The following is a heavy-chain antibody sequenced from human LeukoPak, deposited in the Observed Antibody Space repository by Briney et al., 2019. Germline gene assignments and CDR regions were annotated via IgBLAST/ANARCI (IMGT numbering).Heavy chain of an antibody. CDR1: GFTFSNHA. Sequence: PGGSLRLSCEASGFTFSNHAMTWVRQAPGTGLEWVSSISATVPSTYYAGSVQGRFTVSRDNSNNTLFLQMSGLRAEDTAIYYCARGSTGTAHYPHHFDYWGQGALVTVSS. CDR2: ISATVPST. D-gene: IGHD2-21*02. CDR3: ARGSTGTAHYPHHFDY. J-gene: IGHJ4*02. V-gene: IGHV3-23*01.